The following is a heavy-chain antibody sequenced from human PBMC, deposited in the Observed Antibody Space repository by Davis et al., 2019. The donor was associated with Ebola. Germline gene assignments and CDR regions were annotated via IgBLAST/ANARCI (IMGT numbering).Heavy chain of an antibody. J-gene: IGHJ5*02. Sequence: GESLKISCAASGFTFNMYWMSWVRQAPGKGLEWVANIKQDGSEKYYVDSVKGRFTISRDNAKNSLYLQMNSLRAEDTAVYYCARGASFIVYWFDPWGQGTPVTVSS. V-gene: IGHV3-7*03. D-gene: IGHD2-21*01. CDR2: IKQDGSEK. CDR1: GFTFNMYW. CDR3: ARGASFIVYWFDP.